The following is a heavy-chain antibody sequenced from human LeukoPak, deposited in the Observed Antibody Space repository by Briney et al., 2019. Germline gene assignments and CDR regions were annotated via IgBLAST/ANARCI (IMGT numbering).Heavy chain of an antibody. Sequence: ASVKVSCKASGGTFSSYAISWVRQAPGQGLEWMGGIIPIFGTANYAQKFQGRVTITADESTSTAYMELSSLRSEDTAVYYCARDRHPSSGVRDFHGAFDIWGQGTMVTVSS. CDR1: GGTFSSYA. J-gene: IGHJ3*02. V-gene: IGHV1-69*13. CDR3: ARDRHPSSGVRDFHGAFDI. D-gene: IGHD3-10*01. CDR2: IIPIFGTA.